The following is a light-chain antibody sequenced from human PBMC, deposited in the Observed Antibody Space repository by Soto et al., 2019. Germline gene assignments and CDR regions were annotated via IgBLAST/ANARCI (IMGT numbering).Light chain of an antibody. V-gene: IGLV1-51*02. CDR2: ENN. CDR1: SSNIGNNY. J-gene: IGLJ1*01. CDR3: GTWDSSVSWV. Sequence: QSVLXQPPSVSAAPGQKVTISCSGSSSNIGNNYVSWYQQLPGTAPKLLIYENNKRPSGIPDRFSGSKSGTSATLGITGLQTGDEADYYCGTWDSSVSWVFGTGTKVTVL.